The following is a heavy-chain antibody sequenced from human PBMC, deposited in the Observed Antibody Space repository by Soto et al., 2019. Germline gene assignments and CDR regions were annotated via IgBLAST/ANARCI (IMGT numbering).Heavy chain of an antibody. J-gene: IGHJ4*02. CDR1: GFTFSSYS. CDR3: ARGKSRDAYNPLGY. CDR2: FRTGGDDGTT. Sequence: PGGSLRLSCAASGFTFSSYSMSWDRQAPGKWLEWVSGFRTGGDDGTTYYADSVKGRFTISRDDSKNTLFFQMNSLRAEDTATYYCARGKSRDAYNPLGYWGPGTLVTVSS. V-gene: IGHV3-23*01. D-gene: IGHD1-1*01.